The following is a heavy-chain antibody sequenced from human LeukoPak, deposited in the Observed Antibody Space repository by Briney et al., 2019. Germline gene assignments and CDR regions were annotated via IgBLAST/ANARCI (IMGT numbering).Heavy chain of an antibody. Sequence: ASVKVSFKASGYTFTCYYMHWVRQAPGQGLEWMGWINPNSGGTNYAQKFQGRVTITRDTSISTAYMELSRLRSDDTAVYYCARDGSSSSGFDYWGQGTLVTVSS. D-gene: IGHD6-6*01. CDR3: ARDGSSSSGFDY. V-gene: IGHV1-2*02. J-gene: IGHJ4*02. CDR1: GYTFTCYY. CDR2: INPNSGGT.